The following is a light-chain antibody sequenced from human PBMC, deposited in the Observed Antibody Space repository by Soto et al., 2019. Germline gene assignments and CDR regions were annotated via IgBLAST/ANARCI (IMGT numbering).Light chain of an antibody. CDR1: HSAGHN. J-gene: IGKJ5*01. CDR3: QHYHTWAIT. Sequence: IVMTQSPATLSVSPGETATLSCRASHSAGHNLAWYQQKPGQTPRLLIYGASTRATGIPVRFIGSGSGTEFTLTISSLQSEDFAVYYCQHYHTWAITFGQGTRLEIK. V-gene: IGKV3-15*01. CDR2: GAS.